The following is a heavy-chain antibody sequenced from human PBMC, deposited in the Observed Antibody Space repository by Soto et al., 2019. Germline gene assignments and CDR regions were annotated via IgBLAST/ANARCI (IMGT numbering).Heavy chain of an antibody. CDR1: GGYISSGGNY. J-gene: IGHJ4*02. V-gene: IGHV4-31*03. D-gene: IGHD2-8*01. CDR2: IYYTGHT. Sequence: QVQLQESGPGLVKPSQTLSLTCSVSGGYISSGGNYWSWIRQHPGKGLEWIGFIYYTGHTKYNAALKSRASISADMSENQFSLTLTSVTAADTALYYCAREDINESFFDYWGPGILVTVSS. CDR3: AREDINESFFDY.